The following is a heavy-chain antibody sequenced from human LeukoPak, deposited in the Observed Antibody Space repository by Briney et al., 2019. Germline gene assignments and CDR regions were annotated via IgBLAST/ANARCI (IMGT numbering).Heavy chain of an antibody. CDR1: GASISNTDW. CDR3: ARASSGSYSRYFDY. Sequence: SGTLSLTCAVSGASISNTDWWSWVRQPPGKGLEWIGEIYHSGTTNYNPSLKSRVTISVDKSKNQFSLNLSSVTAADTAVYYCARASSGSYSRYFDYWGQGTLVTVSS. CDR2: IYHSGTT. J-gene: IGHJ4*02. V-gene: IGHV4-4*02. D-gene: IGHD1-26*01.